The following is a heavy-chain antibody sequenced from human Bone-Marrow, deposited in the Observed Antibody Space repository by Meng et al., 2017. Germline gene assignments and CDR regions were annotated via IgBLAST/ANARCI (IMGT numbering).Heavy chain of an antibody. Sequence: SETLSLTCTVSGGSISSSSYYWGWIRQPPGKGLEWIGSIYYSGSTYYNPSLKSRVTISVDTSKNQFSLKLSSVTAADTAVYYCARVVPAARDWFDPWGQGTLVTGSS. J-gene: IGHJ5*02. CDR3: ARVVPAARDWFDP. D-gene: IGHD2-2*01. CDR2: IYYSGST. CDR1: GGSISSSSYY. V-gene: IGHV4-39*07.